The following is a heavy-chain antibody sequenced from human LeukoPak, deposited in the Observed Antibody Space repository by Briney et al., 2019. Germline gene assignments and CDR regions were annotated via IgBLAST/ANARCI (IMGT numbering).Heavy chain of an antibody. CDR2: IYYSGST. Sequence: SETLSLTCTVSGGSISSGDYYWSWIRQPPGKGLEWIGYIYYSGSTYYNPSLKSRVTISVDTSKNHFSLKLSSVTAADTAVYYCARNRDGYNSFDYWGQGTLVTVSS. D-gene: IGHD5-24*01. CDR3: ARNRDGYNSFDY. CDR1: GGSISSGDYY. J-gene: IGHJ4*02. V-gene: IGHV4-30-4*01.